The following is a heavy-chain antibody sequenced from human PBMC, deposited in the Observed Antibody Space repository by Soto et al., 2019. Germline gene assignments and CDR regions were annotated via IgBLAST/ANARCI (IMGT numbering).Heavy chain of an antibody. CDR1: GGTLITDA. Sequence: SVKVSCKASGGTLITDAISWVRQAPGQGLEWMGGIIPIFGTANYAQKFQGRVTITADESTSTAYMELSSLRSEDTAVYYCARIMIAARWYYGMDVWGQGTTVTVSS. CDR3: ARIMIAARWYYGMDV. CDR2: IIPIFGTA. J-gene: IGHJ6*02. D-gene: IGHD6-6*01. V-gene: IGHV1-69*13.